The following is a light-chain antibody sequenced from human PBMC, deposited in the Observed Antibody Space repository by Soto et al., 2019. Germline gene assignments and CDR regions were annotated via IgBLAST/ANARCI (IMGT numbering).Light chain of an antibody. J-gene: IGKJ1*01. CDR2: GAS. Sequence: EIVMTQSPATLSVSPGEGATLSCRASQSVSSKLAWYQQKPGQAPRLLIYGASTRATGIPARFSGSGSGTEFTLTINNLQREDFATYYCQESFFTLGTFGRGTKVDI. CDR1: QSVSSK. CDR3: QESFFTLGT. V-gene: IGKV3-15*01.